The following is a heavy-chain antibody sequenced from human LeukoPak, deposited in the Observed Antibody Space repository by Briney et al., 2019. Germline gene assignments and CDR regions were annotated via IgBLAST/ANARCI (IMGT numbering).Heavy chain of an antibody. V-gene: IGHV3-48*04. D-gene: IGHD3-10*01. CDR3: ARGPYGSGSSDFDY. CDR2: ISSSSSTI. CDR1: GFTFSSYS. Sequence: GGSLRLSCAASGFTFSSYSMNWVRQATGKGLEWVSYISSSSSTIYYAYSVKGRFTISRDNAKNSLYLQMNSLRAEDTAVYYCARGPYGSGSSDFDYWGQGTLVTVSS. J-gene: IGHJ4*02.